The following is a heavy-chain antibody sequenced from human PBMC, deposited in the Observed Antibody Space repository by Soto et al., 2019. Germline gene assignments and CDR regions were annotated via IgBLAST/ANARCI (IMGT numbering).Heavy chain of an antibody. Sequence: QITLKESGPTLVKPTETLTLICTFSGFSLTTNGVGVGWIRQPPGKALEWHALIYWNDDKRYSPSLQSRLNITKDTSKNQVVFTTANLAPVDTATYYCAREVAIDPRFFDPWGQGILVTVSS. CDR2: IYWNDDK. CDR1: GFSLTTNGVG. J-gene: IGHJ5*02. D-gene: IGHD2-2*02. CDR3: AREVAIDPRFFDP. V-gene: IGHV2-5*01.